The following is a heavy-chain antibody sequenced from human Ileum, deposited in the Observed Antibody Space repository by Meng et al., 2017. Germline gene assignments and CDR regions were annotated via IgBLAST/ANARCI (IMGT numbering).Heavy chain of an antibody. D-gene: IGHD7-27*01. V-gene: IGHV4-61*01. Sequence: QVQLQESGLGLVRPLEILSLRCTVSGASVTTSHYRWGWIRQPPGKGLEWIGYASTNYNPSLKSRLTISLDTSKNQVSLKLTSVTAADTAVYYCARDHWGSLDYWGQGILVTVSS. CDR1: GASVTTSHYR. CDR3: ARDHWGSLDY. CDR2: AST. J-gene: IGHJ4*02.